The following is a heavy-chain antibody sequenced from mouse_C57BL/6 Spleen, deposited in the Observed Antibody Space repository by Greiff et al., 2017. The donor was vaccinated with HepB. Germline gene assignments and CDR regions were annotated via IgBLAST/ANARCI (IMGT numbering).Heavy chain of an antibody. CDR3: TRWSTTVVPLAMDY. J-gene: IGHJ4*01. CDR1: GYTFTSYW. Sequence: VHVKQSGTVLARPGASVKMSCKTSGYTFTSYWMHWVKQRPGQGLEWIGAIYPGNSDTSYNQKFKGKAKLTAVTSASTAYMELSSLTNEDSAVYYCTRWSTTVVPLAMDYWGQGTSVTVSS. D-gene: IGHD1-1*01. V-gene: IGHV1-5*01. CDR2: IYPGNSDT.